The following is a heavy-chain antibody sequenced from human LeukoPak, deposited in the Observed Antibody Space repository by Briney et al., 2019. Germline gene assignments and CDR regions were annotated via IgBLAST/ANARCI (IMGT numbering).Heavy chain of an antibody. CDR1: GGSNSSTHW. CDR3: ARDQWLLRGGDHNAFDI. CDR2: IFHSGTT. V-gene: IGHV4-4*02. Sequence: SGTLSLTCAVSGGSNSSTHWWNWVRQPPGKGLEWIGEIFHSGTTNYNPSLKSRVTISIDKSKNQFSLKLRSVTAADAAVYYCARDQWLLRGGDHNAFDIWGQGTMVTVSS. J-gene: IGHJ3*02. D-gene: IGHD6-19*01.